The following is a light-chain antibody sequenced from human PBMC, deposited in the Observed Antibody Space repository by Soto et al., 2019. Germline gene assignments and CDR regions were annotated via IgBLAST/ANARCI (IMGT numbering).Light chain of an antibody. Sequence: DIQMTQSPSSLSASVGDRVTITCRASQGINNYLAWYQQKPGKVPKLLIFAASTLQSGVPSRFSGSRSGNDFTLTISGLQPEDVSTYSCQNDNCSPFTFGPGTTVDSK. J-gene: IGKJ3*01. CDR1: QGINNY. CDR3: QNDNCSPFT. V-gene: IGKV1-27*01. CDR2: AAS.